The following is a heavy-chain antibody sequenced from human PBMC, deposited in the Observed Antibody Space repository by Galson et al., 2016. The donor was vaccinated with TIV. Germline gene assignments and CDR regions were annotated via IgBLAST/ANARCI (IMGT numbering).Heavy chain of an antibody. V-gene: IGHV3-30*04. D-gene: IGHD2-2*01. CDR3: ARVGSTGWAHYSDY. J-gene: IGHJ4*02. CDR2: TTYDESQK. CDR1: GFTFRSYT. Sequence: SLRLSCAASGFTFRSYTMHWIRQAPGKGLEWVAVTTYDESQKYYADSVKGRFTISGDNSNNTLYLQMNSLTAEDTAVYYCARVGSTGWAHYSDYWGQGTLVTVSS.